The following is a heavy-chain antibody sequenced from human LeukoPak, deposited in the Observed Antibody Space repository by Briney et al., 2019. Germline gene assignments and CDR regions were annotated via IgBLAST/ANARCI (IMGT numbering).Heavy chain of an antibody. J-gene: IGHJ4*02. D-gene: IGHD1-26*01. V-gene: IGHV4-59*08. Sequence: SETLSLTCTVSGGSISPYYWSWIRQPPGKGLEWIGYVYDSGSTNYNPSLKSRVTISVDTSKNQFSLKLSSVTAADTAVYYCARHGGGGESYPRVFDYWGRGTLATVYS. CDR2: VYDSGST. CDR1: GGSISPYY. CDR3: ARHGGGGESYPRVFDY.